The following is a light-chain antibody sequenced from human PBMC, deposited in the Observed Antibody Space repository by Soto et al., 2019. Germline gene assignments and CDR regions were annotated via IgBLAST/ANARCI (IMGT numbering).Light chain of an antibody. J-gene: IGKJ2*01. Sequence: DFQMTQSPSTLSASVGDSVTITCRASQSLHTWLAWYQQKPGRTPKLLIYKASVLESGVPSRFSGRGSGTEFTLTISSLQPGDVATYYCQQYNSHPYTFGRGTKLQIK. CDR1: QSLHTW. V-gene: IGKV1-5*03. CDR2: KAS. CDR3: QQYNSHPYT.